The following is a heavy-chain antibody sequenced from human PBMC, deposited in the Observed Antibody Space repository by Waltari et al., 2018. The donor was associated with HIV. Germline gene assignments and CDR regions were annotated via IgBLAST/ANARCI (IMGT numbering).Heavy chain of an antibody. CDR1: GGSITSTNW. CDR3: ARNIMITVGGVISMDV. V-gene: IGHV4-4*02. J-gene: IGHJ6*04. D-gene: IGHD3-16*02. Sequence: QVQLQESGPGLVKPSGTLSLTCAVSGGSITSTNWWRWVRQPPRKGLEWIGEIYHSGSTNYNPSLKSRVTISVDKSKNHLYLKVDSVTAADTAVYYCARNIMITVGGVISMDVWGKGTTVTVSA. CDR2: IYHSGST.